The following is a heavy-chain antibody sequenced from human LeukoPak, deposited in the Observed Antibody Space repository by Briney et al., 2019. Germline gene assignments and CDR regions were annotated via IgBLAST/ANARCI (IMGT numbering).Heavy chain of an antibody. CDR2: IYYSGST. CDR3: ARAHYDFWSGYYPNWFDP. J-gene: IGHJ5*02. D-gene: IGHD3-3*01. CDR1: GGSISSYY. Sequence: ASETLSLTCTVSGGSISSYYWSWIRQPPGKGLEWIGYIYYSGSTNYNPSLKSRATISVDTSKNQFSLKLSSVTAADTAVYYCARAHYDFWSGYYPNWFDPWGQGTLVTVSS. V-gene: IGHV4-59*01.